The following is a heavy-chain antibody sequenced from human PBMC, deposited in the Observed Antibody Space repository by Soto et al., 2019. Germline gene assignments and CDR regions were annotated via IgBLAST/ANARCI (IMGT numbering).Heavy chain of an antibody. Sequence: GGSLSISCAASGFTFSSYGMHWVRPAPGKGLEWVAVIWYDGSNKYYADSVKGRFTISRDNSKNTLYLQMNSLRAEDTAVYYCAVFRSSWFGDGRLDSWGPGTLVTVSS. J-gene: IGHJ4*02. D-gene: IGHD6-13*01. V-gene: IGHV3-33*01. CDR1: GFTFSSYG. CDR3: AVFRSSWFGDGRLDS. CDR2: IWYDGSNK.